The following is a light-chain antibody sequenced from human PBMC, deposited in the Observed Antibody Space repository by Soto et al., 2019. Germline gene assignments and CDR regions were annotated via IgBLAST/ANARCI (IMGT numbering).Light chain of an antibody. J-gene: IGKJ2*03. CDR2: WAS. CDR1: QSLLYSSNYKNY. CDR3: QQYYSTPPYS. Sequence: DIVMTQSPDSLAVSLGEGATINCKSSQSLLYSSNYKNYLAWYQQKSGQPPKLLISWASTRESGVPDRFSGSGSGTDFTLTISSLQAEDVAVYFCQQYYSTPPYSFGQGTKLEI. V-gene: IGKV4-1*01.